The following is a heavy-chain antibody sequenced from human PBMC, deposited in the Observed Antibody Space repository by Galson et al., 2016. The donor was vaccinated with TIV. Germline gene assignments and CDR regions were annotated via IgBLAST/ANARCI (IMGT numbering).Heavy chain of an antibody. CDR2: IRSEEYEGTT. J-gene: IGHJ3*02. CDR3: ARGDKSVIGRAPLRAEAAYHADVFDI. CDR1: GFTFGDYV. Sequence: SLRLSCAGSGFTFGDYVMTWFRQPPGKGLEWVGSIRSEEYEGTTVLAASVKGRFTISRDDPKRIANLQMSSLQTGDTAVYYCARGDKSVIGRAPLRAEAAYHADVFDICGQGTMVAVSS. V-gene: IGHV3-49*03. D-gene: IGHD2/OR15-2a*01.